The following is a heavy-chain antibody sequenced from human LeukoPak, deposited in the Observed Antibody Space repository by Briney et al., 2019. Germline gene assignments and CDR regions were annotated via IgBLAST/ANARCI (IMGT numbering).Heavy chain of an antibody. V-gene: IGHV4-59*02. CDR2: IYYSGST. D-gene: IGHD2-15*01. J-gene: IGHJ3*02. CDR1: GGSVSSYY. Sequence: PSETLSLTCTVSGGSVSSYYWNWIRQSPGEGLEWIGYIYYSGSTEYNPSLESRVTISLDTCKNQFSLKLSSVTAADTAVYYCARRVVVVTANDKSDVFDMWGQGTVVTVSS. CDR3: ARRVVVVTANDKSDVFDM.